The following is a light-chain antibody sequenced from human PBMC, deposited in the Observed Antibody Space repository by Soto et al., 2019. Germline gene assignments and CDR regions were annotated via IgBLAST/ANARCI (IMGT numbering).Light chain of an antibody. J-gene: IGKJ1*01. CDR3: YQYGSTPPT. CDR1: QSVISDD. V-gene: IGKV3-20*01. Sequence: DIVLTQSPGTLSLSPGQGATLSCRTSQSVISDDLAWYQQKPGQAPRLVISGASSRATGIPDRFSGSGSGTDFTLTISRLEPEDFVVFYCYQYGSTPPTFGQGTKVDI. CDR2: GAS.